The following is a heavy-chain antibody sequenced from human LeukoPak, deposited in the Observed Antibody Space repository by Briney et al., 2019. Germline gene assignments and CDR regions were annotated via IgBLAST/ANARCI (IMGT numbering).Heavy chain of an antibody. CDR1: GFTFSSHA. CDR3: AKSPRGSRIDY. Sequence: PGGSLRLSCAASGFTFSSHAMSWVRQAPGQGLEWVSVLSGSGGTTYYADSVKGRFTISRDNSKNTLYLQMNSLRAEDTAVYYCAKSPRGSRIDYWGQGNLVTVSS. CDR2: LSGSGGTT. J-gene: IGHJ4*02. D-gene: IGHD3-10*01. V-gene: IGHV3-23*01.